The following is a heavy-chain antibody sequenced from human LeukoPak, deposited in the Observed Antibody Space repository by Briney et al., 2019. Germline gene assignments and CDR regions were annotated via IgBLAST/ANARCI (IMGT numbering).Heavy chain of an antibody. V-gene: IGHV4-59*11. CDR1: VGSISSHY. J-gene: IGHJ4*02. Sequence: PSETLSLTCTVPVGSISSHYWSWIRQPPGKGLEWIGYIYYSGSTNYNPSLKSRVTISVDTSKNQFSLKLSSVTAADTAVYYCARGTPRAALGYWGQGTLVTVSS. D-gene: IGHD6-13*01. CDR2: IYYSGST. CDR3: ARGTPRAALGY.